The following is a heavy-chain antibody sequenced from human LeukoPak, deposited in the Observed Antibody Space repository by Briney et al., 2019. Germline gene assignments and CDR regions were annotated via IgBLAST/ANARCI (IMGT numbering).Heavy chain of an antibody. V-gene: IGHV3-53*01. Sequence: GGSLRLSCAVSGFSVSSNYISCVRQAPGKGLEWVSVIYSGGSTKYADSVKARFTISRDNSKNTVYLQMNSLRAEDTAVYYCARATLDNWGQGTLVTVSS. CDR1: GFSVSSNY. J-gene: IGHJ4*02. CDR2: IYSGGST. CDR3: ARATLDN.